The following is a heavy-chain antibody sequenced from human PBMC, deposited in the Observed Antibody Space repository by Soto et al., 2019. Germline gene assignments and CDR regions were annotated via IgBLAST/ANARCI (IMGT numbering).Heavy chain of an antibody. CDR2: INPNSGGT. J-gene: IGHJ5*02. CDR1: GYTFTSYD. CDR3: ARDWGYGVTAAVFLPDQSSNWFDP. V-gene: IGHV1-2*02. Sequence: GASVKVSCKASGYTFTSYDINWVRQATGQGLEWMGWINPNSGGTNFAQKFQGRVTLTRDTSISAAYMELSRLRSDDTAVYYCARDWGYGVTAAVFLPDQSSNWFDPWGQGTLVTVSS. D-gene: IGHD6-13*01.